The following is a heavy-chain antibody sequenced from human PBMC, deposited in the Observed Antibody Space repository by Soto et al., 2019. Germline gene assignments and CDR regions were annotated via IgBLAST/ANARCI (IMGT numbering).Heavy chain of an antibody. D-gene: IGHD3-22*01. CDR3: ASNYYDSSGYYRYFDY. Sequence: SVKVSCKASGGTFSSYAISWVRQAPGQGLEWMGGIIPIFGTANYAQKFQGRVTITADESTSTAYMELSSLRSEDTAVYYCASNYYDSSGYYRYFDYWGQGTLVTVSS. V-gene: IGHV1-69*13. J-gene: IGHJ4*02. CDR1: GGTFSSYA. CDR2: IIPIFGTA.